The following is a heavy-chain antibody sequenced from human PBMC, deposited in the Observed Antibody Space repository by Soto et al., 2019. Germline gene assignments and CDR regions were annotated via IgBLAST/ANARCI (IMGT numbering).Heavy chain of an antibody. Sequence: GGSLRLSCATSGYSFSTYAIHRVSQAPGKGLDWVAVISNDGRKRYYAQSVKGRFTISRDNSNNTVDLQMNSLRAEDTALYYCARSIAVSGLDYCGPGPPVTVSS. CDR1: GYSFSTYA. J-gene: IGHJ4*02. CDR2: ISNDGRKR. CDR3: ARSIAVSGLDY. V-gene: IGHV3-30-3*01. D-gene: IGHD6-19*01.